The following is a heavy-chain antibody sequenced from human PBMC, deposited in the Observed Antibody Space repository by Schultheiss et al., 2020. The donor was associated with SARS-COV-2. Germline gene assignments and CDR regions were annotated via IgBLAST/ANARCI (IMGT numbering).Heavy chain of an antibody. V-gene: IGHV4-61*02. CDR2: IYTSGST. J-gene: IGHJ4*02. CDR3: ARDYGDYEKADY. Sequence: SETLSLTCTVSGGSISSGDYYWSWIRQPAGKGLEWIGRIYTSGSTNYNPSLKSRVTISVDTSKNQFSLKLSSVTAADTAVYYCARDYGDYEKADYWGQGTLVTVSS. D-gene: IGHD4-17*01. CDR1: GGSISSGDYY.